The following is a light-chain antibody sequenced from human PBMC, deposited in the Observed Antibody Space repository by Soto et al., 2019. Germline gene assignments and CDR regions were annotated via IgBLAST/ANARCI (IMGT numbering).Light chain of an antibody. J-gene: IGKJ1*01. CDR3: QQRGNWPPTWT. CDR1: QSISSW. Sequence: TQSPSTLSASVGDRVTITCRASQSISSWLAWYQQKPGQAPRLLIYGASTRATGIPARFSGSWSGTDFTLTINGLEPEDSAVYYCQQRGNWPPTWTFGQGTKVDIK. CDR2: GAS. V-gene: IGKV3-11*01.